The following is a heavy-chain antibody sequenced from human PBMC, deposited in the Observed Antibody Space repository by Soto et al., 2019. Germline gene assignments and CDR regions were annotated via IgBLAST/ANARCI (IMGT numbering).Heavy chain of an antibody. CDR3: ARDSNFFFIDH. Sequence: GGSLRLSCAASGFTFSDYYMSWIRQAPGKGLEWVSYISSSSSYTNYADSVKGRFTISRDNAKNSLYLQMNSLRAEDTAVYYCARDSNFFFIDHWGQGTLVTVSS. V-gene: IGHV3-11*06. CDR2: ISSSSSYT. CDR1: GFTFSDYY. J-gene: IGHJ4*02.